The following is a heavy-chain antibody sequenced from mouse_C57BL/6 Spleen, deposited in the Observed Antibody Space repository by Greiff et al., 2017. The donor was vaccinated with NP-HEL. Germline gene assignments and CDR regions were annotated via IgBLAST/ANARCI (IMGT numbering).Heavy chain of an antibody. CDR3: PSASRGYFDY. J-gene: IGHJ2*01. V-gene: IGHV1-64*01. CDR1: GYTFTSYW. Sequence: VQGVESGAELVKPGASVKLSCKASGYTFTSYWMHWVKQRPGQGLEWIGMIHPNSGSTNYNEKFKSKATLTVDKSSSTAYMQLSSLTSEDSAVYYCPSASRGYFDYWGQGTTLTVSS. D-gene: IGHD6-1*01. CDR2: IHPNSGST.